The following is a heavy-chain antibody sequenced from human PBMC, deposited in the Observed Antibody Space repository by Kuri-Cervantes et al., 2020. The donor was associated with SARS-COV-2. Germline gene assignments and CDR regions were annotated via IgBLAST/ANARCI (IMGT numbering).Heavy chain of an antibody. D-gene: IGHD1-26*01. CDR2: INPNSGGT. V-gene: IGHV1-2*02. CDR3: ARGIPRYSGSYRPRYFDY. CDR1: GYTFTGYY. Sequence: ASVKVSCKASGYTFTGYYMHWVRQAPGQGLEWMGWINPNSGGTNYAQKFQGRVTMTRDTSISTAYMELSRLRSEDTAVYYCARGIPRYSGSYRPRYFDYWGQGTLVTVSS. J-gene: IGHJ4*02.